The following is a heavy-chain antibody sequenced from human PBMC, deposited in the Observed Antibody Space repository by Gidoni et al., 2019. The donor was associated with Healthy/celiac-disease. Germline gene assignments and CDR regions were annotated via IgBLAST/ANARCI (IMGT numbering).Heavy chain of an antibody. CDR1: GFTFSSYS. D-gene: IGHD4-17*01. Sequence: EVQLVESGGGLVKPGGSLRLSCAASGFTFSSYSMNWVRQAPGEGLEWVSSISSRSMYIYYADSVKGRCTISRANAKNSLYRQMNSLRAEDTAVYYCARDSPTSTRRATVTTRPHDYWGQGTLVTVSS. V-gene: IGHV3-21*01. J-gene: IGHJ4*02. CDR2: ISSRSMYI. CDR3: ARDSPTSTRRATVTTRPHDY.